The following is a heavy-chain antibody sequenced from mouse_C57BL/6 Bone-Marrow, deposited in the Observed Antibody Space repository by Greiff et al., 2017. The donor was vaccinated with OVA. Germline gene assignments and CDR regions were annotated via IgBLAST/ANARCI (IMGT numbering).Heavy chain of an antibody. Sequence: EVKLVESEGGLVQPGSSMKLSCTASGFTFSDYYMAWVRQVPEKGLEWVANINYDGSSTYYLDSLKSRFIISRDNAKNILYLQMSSLKSEDTATYYWAREGYGSYWYFDVWGTGTTVTVSS. CDR3: AREGYGSYWYFDV. CDR2: INYDGSST. D-gene: IGHD1-1*01. CDR1: GFTFSDYY. V-gene: IGHV5-16*01. J-gene: IGHJ1*03.